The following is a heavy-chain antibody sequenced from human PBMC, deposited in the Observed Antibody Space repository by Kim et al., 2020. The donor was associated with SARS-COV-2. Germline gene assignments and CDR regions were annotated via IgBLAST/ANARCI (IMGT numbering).Heavy chain of an antibody. CDR3: ARGRRYCSSTSCYFFGGGIYYVDY. CDR2: MNPNSGNT. CDR1: GYTFTSYD. J-gene: IGHJ4*02. Sequence: ASVKVSCKASGYTFTSYDINWVRQATGQGLEWMGWMNPNSGNTGYAQKFQGRVTMTRNTSISTAYMELSSLRSEDTAVYYCARGRRYCSSTSCYFFGGGIYYVDYWGQGSLVTVSS. V-gene: IGHV1-8*01. D-gene: IGHD2-2*01.